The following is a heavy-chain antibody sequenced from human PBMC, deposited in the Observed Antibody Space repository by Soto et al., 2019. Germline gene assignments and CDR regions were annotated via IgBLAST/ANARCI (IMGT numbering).Heavy chain of an antibody. Sequence: SETLSLTCTVSGGSISSGGYYWSWIRQHPGKGLEWIGYIYYSGSTYYNPSLKSRVTISVDTSKNQFSLKLSSVTAADTAVYYCARGPVMIVRMMRWWFDPWGQGTLVTVSS. CDR3: ARGPVMIVRMMRWWFDP. V-gene: IGHV4-31*03. CDR1: GGSISSGGYY. CDR2: IYYSGST. D-gene: IGHD3-16*01. J-gene: IGHJ5*02.